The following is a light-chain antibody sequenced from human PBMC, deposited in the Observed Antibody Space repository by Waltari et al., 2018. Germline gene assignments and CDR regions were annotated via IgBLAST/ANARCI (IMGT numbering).Light chain of an antibody. CDR1: STAVAGYAP. Sequence: QSALTQPPSASGSLGQSITISCTGISTAVAGYAPVFWYQQHPGKAPNLLIYEVTKRPSGVPDRFSGSKSDNTASLAVSGLQAEDEADYYCSSYAGGSSLMFGGGTKLTVL. CDR3: SSYAGGSSLM. J-gene: IGLJ3*02. CDR2: EVT. V-gene: IGLV2-8*01.